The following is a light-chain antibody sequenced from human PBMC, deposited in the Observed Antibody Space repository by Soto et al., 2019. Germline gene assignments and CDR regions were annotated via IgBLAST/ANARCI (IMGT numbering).Light chain of an antibody. Sequence: DIQMTQSPSSLSASVGDRVTITCRPSQNVGTYLNWYQQKPGKAPKLLIYAASNLQDGVPSRFSGSGSGTYFTLTITSLQLEDFATYYCQHTYSAIHTFGQGTRLEI. V-gene: IGKV1-39*01. CDR3: QHTYSAIHT. CDR2: AAS. CDR1: QNVGTY. J-gene: IGKJ2*01.